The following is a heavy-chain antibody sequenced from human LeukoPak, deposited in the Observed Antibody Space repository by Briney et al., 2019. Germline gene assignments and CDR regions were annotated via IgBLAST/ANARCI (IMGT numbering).Heavy chain of an antibody. CDR3: ARGLRAYCGGDCYPFDY. CDR2: ISAYNGNT. CDR1: GHTFTSYG. J-gene: IGHJ4*02. V-gene: IGHV1-18*01. Sequence: ASVKVSCKASGHTFTSYGISWVRQAPGQGLEWMGWISAYNGNTNYAQKLQGRVTMTTDTSTSTAYMELRSLRSDDTAVYYCARGLRAYCGGDCYPFDYWGQGTLVTVSS. D-gene: IGHD2-21*02.